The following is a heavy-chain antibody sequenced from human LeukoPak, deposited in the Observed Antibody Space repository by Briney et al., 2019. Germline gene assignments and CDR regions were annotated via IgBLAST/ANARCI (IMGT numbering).Heavy chain of an antibody. D-gene: IGHD3-16*01. V-gene: IGHV3-66*01. CDR1: GFTVNNNY. CDR3: ARGGGTWSLFEY. Sequence: GGSLRLSCAASGFTVNNNYMNWVRQAPGKGLEWVSVIYSGGSIYYADSVKGRFTISRDNPKNTLYLQMNSLRVEDTAVYYCARGGGTWSLFEYWGQGTLVTVSS. J-gene: IGHJ4*02. CDR2: IYSGGSI.